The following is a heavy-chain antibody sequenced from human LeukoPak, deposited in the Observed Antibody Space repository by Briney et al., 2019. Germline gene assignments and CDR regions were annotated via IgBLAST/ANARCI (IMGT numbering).Heavy chain of an antibody. V-gene: IGHV3-11*01. CDR2: ISSSGSTI. CDR3: ARAHGYSSSWYRPDAFDI. J-gene: IGHJ3*02. Sequence: GGSLRLSCAASGFTFSDYYMSWIRQAPGKGLEWVSYISSSGSTIYYADSVKGRFTISRDNAKNSLYLQMNSLRAEDTAVYYCARAHGYSSSWYRPDAFDIWGQGTMVTVSS. D-gene: IGHD6-13*01. CDR1: GFTFSDYY.